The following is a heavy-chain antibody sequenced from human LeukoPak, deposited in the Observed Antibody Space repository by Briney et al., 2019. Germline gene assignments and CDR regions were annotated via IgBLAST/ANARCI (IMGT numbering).Heavy chain of an antibody. V-gene: IGHV3-74*01. J-gene: IGHJ4*02. CDR3: ARESSVGAHKAFDY. CDR2: INSDGSST. Sequence: GGSLRLSCAAPGFTFSNYWMHWVRHAPGKGLVWVSRINSDGSSTSYADSVKGRFTISRDNAKNTLYLQMNSLRAEDTAVYYCARESSVGAHKAFDYWGQGTLGTVSS. D-gene: IGHD1-26*01. CDR1: GFTFSNYW.